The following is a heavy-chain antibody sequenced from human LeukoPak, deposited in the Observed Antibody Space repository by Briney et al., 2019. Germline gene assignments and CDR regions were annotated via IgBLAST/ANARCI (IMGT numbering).Heavy chain of an antibody. CDR2: ISYDGSNK. CDR3: ARGSGYDSQGRSYYYGMDV. V-gene: IGHV3-30-3*01. Sequence: GGSLRLSCAASGFTFSSYAMHWVRQAPGKGLEWVAVISYDGSNKYYADSVKGRFTISRDNSKNTLYLQMNSLRAEDTAVYYCARGSGYDSQGRSYYYGMDVWGQGTMVTVSS. J-gene: IGHJ6*02. CDR1: GFTFSSYA. D-gene: IGHD5-12*01.